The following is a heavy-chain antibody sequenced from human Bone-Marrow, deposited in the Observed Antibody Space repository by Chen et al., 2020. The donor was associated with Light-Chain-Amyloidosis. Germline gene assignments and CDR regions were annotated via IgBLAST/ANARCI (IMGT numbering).Heavy chain of an antibody. V-gene: IGHV5-51*01. Sequence: EVQLEQSGPEGKKHGESLKISCKGSGYTFPNYWIGWVRQMPGKGLEWMGVIYPDDSDARYSPSLEGQVTISADKSITTAYLQWRSLKASDTAMYYCARRRDGYNFDYWGQGTLVTVSS. CDR1: GYTFPNYW. CDR2: IYPDDSDA. D-gene: IGHD5-12*01. J-gene: IGHJ4*02. CDR3: ARRRDGYNFDY.